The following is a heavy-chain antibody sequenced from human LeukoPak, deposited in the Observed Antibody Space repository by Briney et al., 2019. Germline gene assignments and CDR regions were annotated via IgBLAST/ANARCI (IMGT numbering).Heavy chain of an antibody. CDR2: IYTSRST. D-gene: IGHD5-12*01. V-gene: IGHV4-61*02. CDR1: GGSISSGSYY. J-gene: IGHJ6*03. Sequence: SETLSLTCTVSGGSISSGSYYWSWIRQPAGKGLEWIGRIYTSRSTNYNPSLKSRVTISVDTSKNQFSLKLSSVTAADTAVYYCARGKVDIVATGPYYYYYYLDVWGKGTTVTISS. CDR3: ARGKVDIVATGPYYYYYYLDV.